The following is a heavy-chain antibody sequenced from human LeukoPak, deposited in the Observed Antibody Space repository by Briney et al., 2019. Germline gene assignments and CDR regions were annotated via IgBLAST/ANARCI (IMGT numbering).Heavy chain of an antibody. CDR2: VSGSGGST. CDR3: AKDKRNIGSGTLHDY. J-gene: IGHJ4*02. Sequence: GGSLRLSCAASGFPFSSYAMNWVRQAPGKGLEWVSAVSGSGGSTYYADSVKGRFTISRDNSKNTLYLQMNSLRAEDTAVYYCAKDKRNIGSGTLHDYWGQGTLVTVSS. D-gene: IGHD6-19*01. V-gene: IGHV3-23*01. CDR1: GFPFSSYA.